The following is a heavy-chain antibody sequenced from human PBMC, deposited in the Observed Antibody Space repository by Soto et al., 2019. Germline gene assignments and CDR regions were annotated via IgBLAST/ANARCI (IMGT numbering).Heavy chain of an antibody. CDR2: IKHDGSEK. J-gene: IGHJ1*01. Sequence: QPGGSLRLSCAASGFIFSNFWMTWVRQAPGKGLEWVANIKHDGSEKYYVDSVKGRFTISRDNAKNSLFLQMNSLRVEDTAMYYCARDPGVTIFGVVIVWGQGTLVTVSS. CDR1: GFIFSNFW. CDR3: ARDPGVTIFGVVIV. D-gene: IGHD3-3*01. V-gene: IGHV3-7*01.